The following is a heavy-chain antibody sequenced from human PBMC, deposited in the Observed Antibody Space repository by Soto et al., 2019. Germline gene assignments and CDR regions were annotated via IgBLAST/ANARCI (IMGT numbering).Heavy chain of an antibody. CDR2: ISGGGDST. V-gene: IGHV3-23*01. CDR3: AKMGAAWYFNY. Sequence: GGSLRLSCAASGFTFSSYGMSWVRQAPGKGLEWVSAISGGGDSTYYADSVKGRFTISRDNSRNTLYLQMNSLRAEDTAVYYCAKMGAAWYFNYWGQGTLVTVSS. D-gene: IGHD2-15*01. CDR1: GFTFSSYG. J-gene: IGHJ4*02.